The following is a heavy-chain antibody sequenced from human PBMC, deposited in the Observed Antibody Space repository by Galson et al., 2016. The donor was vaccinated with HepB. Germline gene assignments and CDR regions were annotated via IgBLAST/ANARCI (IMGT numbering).Heavy chain of an antibody. CDR1: GHSLTKLS. CDR2: FDPEEDKT. CDR3: ATIKVTTSFYYFYLMDV. V-gene: IGHV1-24*01. J-gene: IGHJ6*02. D-gene: IGHD4-17*01. Sequence: SVKVSCKVSGHSLTKLSMHWVRQAPGKGLEWMGGFDPEEDKTVYAQSLQGRFTMTEDQSTDTAYMELSSLRSEDTAVYYCATIKVTTSFYYFYLMDVWGQGTTVAVSS.